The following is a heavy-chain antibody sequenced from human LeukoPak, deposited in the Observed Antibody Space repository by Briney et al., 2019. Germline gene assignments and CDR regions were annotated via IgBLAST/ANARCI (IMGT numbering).Heavy chain of an antibody. D-gene: IGHD3-10*01. Sequence: GGSLRLSCVGSGFSFSEYSMNWVRQSPGKGLEWISYITSRSAFTYFAGSVKGRFTISRDDAKNSLFLQMNSLRAEDTAVYYCARDRGGNEWQLYLDSWGQGVLVTVSS. CDR2: ITSRSAFT. J-gene: IGHJ4*02. V-gene: IGHV3-48*01. CDR3: ARDRGGNEWQLYLDS. CDR1: GFSFSEYS.